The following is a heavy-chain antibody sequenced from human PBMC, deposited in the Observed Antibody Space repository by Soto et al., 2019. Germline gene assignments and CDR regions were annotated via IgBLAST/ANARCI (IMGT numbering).Heavy chain of an antibody. CDR2: ISAYNGNT. D-gene: IGHD3-22*01. Sequence: QVQLVQSGAEVKKPGASVKVSCKASGYTFTSYGISWVRQAPGQGLEWMGWISAYNGNTNYAQKLQGRVTMTTDTSTSTAYMELRSLRSDDTAVYYCARQLEVYYYASSGYYPFDYWGQGTLVTVSS. V-gene: IGHV1-18*01. J-gene: IGHJ4*02. CDR1: GYTFTSYG. CDR3: ARQLEVYYYASSGYYPFDY.